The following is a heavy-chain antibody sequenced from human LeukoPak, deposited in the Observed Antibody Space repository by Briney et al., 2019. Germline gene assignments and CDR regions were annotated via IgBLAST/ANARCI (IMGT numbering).Heavy chain of an antibody. CDR2: IHYSGTT. D-gene: IGHD1-1*01. CDR1: GGAISTYY. Sequence: PSETLSLTCTVSGGAISTYYWSWIRQSPGKGLEGMGDIHYSGTTTYNPSSKSPVTMLLDTYKNQFSLRLTSVTAADTAVYYCARVGDWNDLVYWGQGIRVTVSS. CDR3: ARVGDWNDLVY. J-gene: IGHJ4*02. V-gene: IGHV4-59*01.